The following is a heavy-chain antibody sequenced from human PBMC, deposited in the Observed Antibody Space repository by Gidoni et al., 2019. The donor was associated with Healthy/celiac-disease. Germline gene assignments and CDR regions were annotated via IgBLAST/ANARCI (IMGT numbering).Heavy chain of an antibody. CDR1: GFTFSSYG. Sequence: QVQLVASGGGVVQPGRSLRLSCAASGFTFSSYGMHWVHQAPGKGLGWVAVISDDGSNKYYADSVKGRFTISRDNSKNTLYLQMNSLRAEDTAVYYCAKNGPAANYYGMDVWGQGTTVTVSS. J-gene: IGHJ6*02. V-gene: IGHV3-30*18. CDR2: ISDDGSNK. D-gene: IGHD2-2*01. CDR3: AKNGPAANYYGMDV.